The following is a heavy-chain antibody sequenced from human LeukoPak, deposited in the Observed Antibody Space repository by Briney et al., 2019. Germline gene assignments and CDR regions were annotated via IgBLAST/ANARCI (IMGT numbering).Heavy chain of an antibody. D-gene: IGHD5-12*01. J-gene: IGHJ4*02. CDR1: GFTFSSYG. V-gene: IGHV3-33*06. CDR2: IWYDGSNK. Sequence: AGGSLRLSCAASGFTFSSYGMHWVRQAPRKGLEWVAVIWYDGSNKYYADSVKGRFTISRDNSKNTLYLQMNSLRAEDTAVYYCAKDVLRLSHYFDYWGQGTLVTVSS. CDR3: AKDVLRLSHYFDY.